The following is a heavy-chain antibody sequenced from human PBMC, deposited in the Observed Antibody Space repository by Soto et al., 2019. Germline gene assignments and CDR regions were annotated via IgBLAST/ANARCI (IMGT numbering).Heavy chain of an antibody. Sequence: GGSLRLSCAASGFTFSSYSMNWVRQAPGKGLEWVSSISSSSSYIYYADSVKGRFTISRDNAKNSLYLQMNSLRAEDTAVYYCARVSIAAGSYYYYGMGVWGQGTTVTVSS. CDR1: GFTFSSYS. CDR2: ISSSSSYI. V-gene: IGHV3-21*01. CDR3: ARVSIAAGSYYYYGMGV. J-gene: IGHJ6*02. D-gene: IGHD6-13*01.